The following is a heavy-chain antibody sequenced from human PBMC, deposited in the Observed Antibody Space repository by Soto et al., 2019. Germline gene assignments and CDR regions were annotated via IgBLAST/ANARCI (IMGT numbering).Heavy chain of an antibody. CDR2: ISYDGSNK. J-gene: IGHJ5*02. V-gene: IGHV3-30*18. CDR1: GFTFSSYG. D-gene: IGHD2-21*01. CDR3: AKIGVVGARRDGFDP. Sequence: QVQLVESGGGVVQPGRSLRLSCAASGFTFSSYGMHWVRQAPGKGLEWVAVISYDGSNKYYADSVKGRFTISRDNSKNTLYLQMNSLRAEDMAVYYCAKIGVVGARRDGFDPWGQGTLVTVSS.